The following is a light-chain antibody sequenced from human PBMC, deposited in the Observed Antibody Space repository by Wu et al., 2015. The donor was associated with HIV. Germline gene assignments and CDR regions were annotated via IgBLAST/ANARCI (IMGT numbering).Light chain of an antibody. CDR3: QQRSNWPPGLT. CDR1: QSISGH. V-gene: IGKV3-11*01. Sequence: VLTQSPDTMSLSPGERATLSCRASQSISGHLAWYQQKPGQAPRLLIYDGSHRPTGIPAGFSGSGSGTDFTLTIDSLEPEDSAVYYCQQRSNWPPGLTFGGGPRWRSN. J-gene: IGKJ4*01. CDR2: DGS.